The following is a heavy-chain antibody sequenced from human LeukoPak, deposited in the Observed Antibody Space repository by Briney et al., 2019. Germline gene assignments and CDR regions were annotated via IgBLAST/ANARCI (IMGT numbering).Heavy chain of an antibody. D-gene: IGHD2-2*01. V-gene: IGHV3-48*03. CDR2: ISSSGVTI. J-gene: IGHJ4*02. Sequence: GGSLRLSCAASGFTFSSYEMNWVRQAPGKGLEWVSYISSSGVTIYYADSVKGRFTISRDNSKNTLYLQMNSLRAEDTAVYYCARVMGRYCSSTSCYVDYWGQGTLVTVSS. CDR1: GFTFSSYE. CDR3: ARVMGRYCSSTSCYVDY.